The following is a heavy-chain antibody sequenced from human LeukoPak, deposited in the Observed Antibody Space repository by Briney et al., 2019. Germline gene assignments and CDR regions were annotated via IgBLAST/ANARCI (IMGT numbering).Heavy chain of an antibody. Sequence: PSETLSLTCAVSGGSISSSNWWSWVRPPPGKGLEWIGEIYHSGSTNYNPSLKSRVTISVDKSKNQFSLKLSSVTAADTAVYYCARLEADYYDFWSGYYIWFDPWGQGTLVTVSS. CDR3: ARLEADYYDFWSGYYIWFDP. D-gene: IGHD3-3*01. J-gene: IGHJ5*02. V-gene: IGHV4-4*02. CDR2: IYHSGST. CDR1: GGSISSSNW.